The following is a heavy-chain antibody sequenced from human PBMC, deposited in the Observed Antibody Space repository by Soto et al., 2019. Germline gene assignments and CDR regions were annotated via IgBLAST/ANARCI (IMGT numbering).Heavy chain of an antibody. CDR1: GYTFTNSD. D-gene: IGHD3-22*01. CDR2: MNPNSGNS. Sequence: ASVKVSCKASGYTFTNSDINWVRQATGQGLEWVGWMNPNSGNSGCAQKFQGRVTMTRDTSTSTVYMELSSLRSEDTAVYYCARPAFSGYYYYFDYWGQGTLVTVSS. J-gene: IGHJ4*02. CDR3: ARPAFSGYYYYFDY. V-gene: IGHV1-8*01.